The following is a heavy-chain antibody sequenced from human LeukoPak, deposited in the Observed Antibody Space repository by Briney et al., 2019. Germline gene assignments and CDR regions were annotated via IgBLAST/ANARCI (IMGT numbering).Heavy chain of an antibody. CDR2: INSDGSST. CDR3: ARGETYYYHGMDV. CDR1: GFTFSSYW. J-gene: IGHJ6*02. Sequence: PGGSLRLSGAASGFTFSSYWMHWVRQAPGKGLVSVSRINSDGSSTNYADSVNDRFTISRDNAKNTLYLQMNSLRAEDTAVYYCARGETYYYHGMDVWGQGTTVTVSS. V-gene: IGHV3-74*01.